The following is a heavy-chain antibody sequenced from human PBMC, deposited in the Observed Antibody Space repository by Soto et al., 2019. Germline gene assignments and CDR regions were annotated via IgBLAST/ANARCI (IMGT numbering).Heavy chain of an antibody. V-gene: IGHV3-30*18. CDR1: GFNFDNYG. J-gene: IGHJ4*02. Sequence: PGGSLRLSCEASGFNFDNYGMHWVRQAPGKGLEWVAVITYDGSCQYYADSVKGRFTISRDNSKNTLSLHLNTLKPEDTAVYHCAKERVGGSFYSPLAFWGQGTLVTVSS. D-gene: IGHD2-21*01. CDR2: ITYDGSCQ. CDR3: AKERVGGSFYSPLAF.